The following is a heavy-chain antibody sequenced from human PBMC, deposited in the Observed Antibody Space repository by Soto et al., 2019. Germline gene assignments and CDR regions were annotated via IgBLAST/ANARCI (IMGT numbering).Heavy chain of an antibody. V-gene: IGHV4-30-4*01. D-gene: IGHD2-15*01. Sequence: SETLSLTCSVSGDSISSVDYFWAWIRQPPGQALEYIGYIYKSATTYYNPSFESRVAISLDTSKSQFSLNVTSVTAADTAVYFCARGRYCLTGRCFPNWLDSWGQGTLVTVSS. CDR3: ARGRYCLTGRCFPNWLDS. CDR2: IYKSATT. CDR1: GDSISSVDYF. J-gene: IGHJ5*01.